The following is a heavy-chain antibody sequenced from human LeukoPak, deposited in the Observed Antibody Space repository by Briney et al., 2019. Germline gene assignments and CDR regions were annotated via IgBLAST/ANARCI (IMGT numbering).Heavy chain of an antibody. J-gene: IGHJ3*01. D-gene: IGHD6-13*01. Sequence: PGGSLRLSCAASGFSFSTYAMTWVRQAPGKGLEWVSAFSATDGSAQYADSMKGRITISRDSTTNTLFLQINSLRAEDTAVYYCARCQIAAAGTGAFDVWGQGTMVIVSS. V-gene: IGHV3-23*01. CDR3: ARCQIAAAGTGAFDV. CDR1: GFSFSTYA. CDR2: FSATDGSA.